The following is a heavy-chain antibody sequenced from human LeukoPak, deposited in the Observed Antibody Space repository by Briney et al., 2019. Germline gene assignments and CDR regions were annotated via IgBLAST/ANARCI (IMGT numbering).Heavy chain of an antibody. J-gene: IGHJ4*02. CDR2: ISGSGGST. V-gene: IGHV3-23*01. CDR1: GFTFSSYA. Sequence: PGGSLRLSCAASGFTFSSYAMSWVRQAPGKGLEWVSAISGSGGSTYYADSVKGRFTISGDNSKNTLYLQMNSLRAEDTAVYYCAKDRAKIVAGYFDYWGQGTLVTVSS. D-gene: IGHD6-19*01. CDR3: AKDRAKIVAGYFDY.